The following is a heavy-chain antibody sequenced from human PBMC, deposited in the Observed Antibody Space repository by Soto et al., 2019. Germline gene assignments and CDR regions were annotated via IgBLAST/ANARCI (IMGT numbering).Heavy chain of an antibody. J-gene: IGHJ4*02. D-gene: IGHD3-3*01. V-gene: IGHV3-66*01. Sequence: GGSLRLSCEASGFTVSSKYMNWVRQAPGKGLEWVSVIYSGGSTFYADSVKGRFTISRDNSKNTLYLQMNSLRAEDTAVYYCAIQFGVAPIYYWGQGTLVTVSS. CDR3: AIQFGVAPIYY. CDR1: GFTVSSKY. CDR2: IYSGGST.